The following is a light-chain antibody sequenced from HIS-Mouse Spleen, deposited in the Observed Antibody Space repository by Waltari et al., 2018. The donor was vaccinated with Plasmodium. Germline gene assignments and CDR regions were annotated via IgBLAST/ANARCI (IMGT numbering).Light chain of an antibody. CDR2: DVS. V-gene: IGLV2-14*01. CDR3: SSYTSSSTLV. Sequence: QSALTQPRSVSGSPGQSVTISCTGTSSDVGGYTYVSWYQQHPGKAPKLMIYDVSNRPSGVSNRFSGSKSGNTASLTISGLQAEDEADYYCSSYTSSSTLVFGGGTKLTVL. CDR1: SSDVGGYTY. J-gene: IGLJ2*01.